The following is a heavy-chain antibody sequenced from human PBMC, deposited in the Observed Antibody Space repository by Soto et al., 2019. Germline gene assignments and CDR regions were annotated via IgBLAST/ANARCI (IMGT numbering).Heavy chain of an antibody. CDR2: ISWNSGSI. CDR3: AKDDDIAFDY. V-gene: IGHV3-9*01. D-gene: IGHD5-12*01. J-gene: IGHJ4*02. Sequence: EVQLVESGGGLVQPGRSLRLSCAAFGFTFDDYVMHWVRQAPGKGVEWVSGISWNSGSIDYADSVKGRFTISRDNAKNALYLQMNSLRPEDTALYYCAKDDDIAFDYWGQGTLGTVSS. CDR1: GFTFDDYV.